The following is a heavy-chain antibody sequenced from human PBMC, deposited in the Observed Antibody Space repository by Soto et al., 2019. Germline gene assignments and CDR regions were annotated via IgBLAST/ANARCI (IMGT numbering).Heavy chain of an antibody. J-gene: IGHJ4*02. CDR2: TRNKANSYTT. D-gene: IGHD2-8*01. V-gene: IGHV3-72*01. CDR3: ARLMGTSFDL. CDR1: GFTLSDPH. Sequence: GGSLRLSCAASGFTLSDPHMDLVRQAPGKGLEWVGRTRNKANSYTTAYAASVKGRFTISRDDSKNSLSLQMNSLKTEDTAVYFCARLMGTSFDLWGQGTLVTVSS.